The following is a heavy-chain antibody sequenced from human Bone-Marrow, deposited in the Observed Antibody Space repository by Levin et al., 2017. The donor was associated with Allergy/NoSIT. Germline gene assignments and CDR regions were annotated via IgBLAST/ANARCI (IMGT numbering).Heavy chain of an antibody. J-gene: IGHJ4*02. D-gene: IGHD6-19*01. V-gene: IGHV3-30*04. Sequence: GGSLRLSCAASGFTFSSYAMHWVRQAPGKGLEWVAVISYDGSNKYYADSVKGRFTISRDNSKNTLYLQMNSLRAEDTAVYYCARGLAVVDAPSLAVAEAFDYWGQGTLVTVSS. CDR3: ARGLAVVDAPSLAVAEAFDY. CDR1: GFTFSSYA. CDR2: ISYDGSNK.